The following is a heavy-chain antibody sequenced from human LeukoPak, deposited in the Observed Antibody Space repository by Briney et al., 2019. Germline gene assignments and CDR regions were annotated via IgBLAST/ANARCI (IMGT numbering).Heavy chain of an antibody. J-gene: IGHJ4*02. CDR2: IIPILGIA. CDR1: GGTFSSYA. Sequence: SVKVSCKASGGTFSSYAISWVRQAPGQGLEWMGRIIPILGIANYAQKLQGRVTITADKSTSTAYMELSSLRSEDTAVYYCARDPSPAYYYGSGSYWLGYWGQGTLVTVSS. D-gene: IGHD3-10*01. CDR3: ARDPSPAYYYGSGSYWLGY. V-gene: IGHV1-69*04.